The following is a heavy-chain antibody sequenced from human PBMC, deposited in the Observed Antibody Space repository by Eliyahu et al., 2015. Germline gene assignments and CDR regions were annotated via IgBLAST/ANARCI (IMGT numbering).Heavy chain of an antibody. CDR2: ISGSGGST. V-gene: IGHV3-23*01. Sequence: EVQLLESGGGLVQPGGSLRLSCAAXGFTLSGYAMSWVRQAPGKGLEWVXAISGSGGSTYYADSVKGRFTISRDNSKNTLYLQMNSLRAEDTAVYYCAKISGIVVVPAATDYWGQGTLVTVSS. CDR1: GFTLSGYA. CDR3: AKISGIVVVPAATDY. D-gene: IGHD2-2*01. J-gene: IGHJ4*02.